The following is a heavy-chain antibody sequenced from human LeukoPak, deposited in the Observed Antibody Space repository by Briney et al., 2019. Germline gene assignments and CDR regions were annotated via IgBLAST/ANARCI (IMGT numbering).Heavy chain of an antibody. D-gene: IGHD3-22*01. V-gene: IGHV1-18*01. CDR2: ISAYNGDT. CDR3: ARDATVYYYDSSGSFDP. Sequence: ASVKVSCKASGYTFSSYGISWVRQAPGQGLEWMGRISAYNGDTNYAQKLQDRVTMTTHKSTSTAYLEVRSLRSDDTAVYYCARDATVYYYDSSGSFDPWGKGTLVTVSS. J-gene: IGHJ5*02. CDR1: GYTFSSYG.